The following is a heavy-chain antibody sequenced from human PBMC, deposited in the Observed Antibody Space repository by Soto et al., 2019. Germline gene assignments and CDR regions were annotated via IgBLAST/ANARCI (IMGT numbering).Heavy chain of an antibody. Sequence: SVKVSCKASGGTFSSYAISWVRQAPGQGLEWMGGIIPIFGTANYAQKFQGRVTITADESTSTAYMELSSLRSEDTAVYYCASVRYCSSTSCSNWFDPWGQGTLVTVSS. CDR1: GGTFSSYA. J-gene: IGHJ5*02. CDR2: IIPIFGTA. V-gene: IGHV1-69*13. D-gene: IGHD2-2*01. CDR3: ASVRYCSSTSCSNWFDP.